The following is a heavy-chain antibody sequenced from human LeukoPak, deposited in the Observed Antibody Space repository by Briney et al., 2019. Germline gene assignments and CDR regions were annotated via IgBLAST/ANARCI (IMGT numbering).Heavy chain of an antibody. J-gene: IGHJ3*02. V-gene: IGHV3-33*01. CDR3: ARDKNYYGSGSPSLDAFDI. CDR1: GFIFSNYV. D-gene: IGHD3-10*01. Sequence: TGGSLRLSCAASGFIFSNYVMHWVRQAPGKGLEWVALIWYDGSNLYYADSVKGRFTISKDSSKNTLYLHMNSLRAEDTAVYYCARDKNYYGSGSPSLDAFDIWGQGTMVTVSS. CDR2: IWYDGSNL.